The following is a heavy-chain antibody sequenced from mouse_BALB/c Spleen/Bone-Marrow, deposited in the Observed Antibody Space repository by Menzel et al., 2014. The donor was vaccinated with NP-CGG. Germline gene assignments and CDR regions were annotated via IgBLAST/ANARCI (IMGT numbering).Heavy chain of an antibody. CDR3: ARGGISIEY. CDR2: IYPGDDDT. V-gene: IGHV1-80*01. CDR1: GYAFSIYW. J-gene: IGHJ2*01. Sequence: VQLQQSGAELVRPGSSVKISCKASGYAFSIYWMNWVKQRPGQGLEWIGQIYPGDDDTDYNGKFKGKATLTADRSSSTAYMQLNSLTSEDSAVYFCARGGISIEYWGQGTTLTVSS.